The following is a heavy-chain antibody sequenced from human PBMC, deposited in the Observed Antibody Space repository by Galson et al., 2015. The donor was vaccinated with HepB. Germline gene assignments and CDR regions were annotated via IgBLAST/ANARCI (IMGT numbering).Heavy chain of an antibody. Sequence: ETLSLTCAVYGGSFSGYYWSWIRQPPGKGLEWIGEINHSGSTNYNPSLKSRATISVDTSKNQFSLKLSSVTAADTAVYYCARGRFRLPSDAFDIWGQGTMVTVSS. D-gene: IGHD6-25*01. J-gene: IGHJ3*02. CDR1: GGSFSGYY. CDR2: INHSGST. CDR3: ARGRFRLPSDAFDI. V-gene: IGHV4-34*01.